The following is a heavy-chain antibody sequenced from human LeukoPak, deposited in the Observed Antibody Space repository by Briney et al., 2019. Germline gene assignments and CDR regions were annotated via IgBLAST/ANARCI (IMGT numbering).Heavy chain of an antibody. J-gene: IGHJ3*02. Sequence: GGALRLSCAASGFTFSSYSMNWVRQAPGKGLELVSSISSSSTFIYYADSVKGRFTISRDKAKNSLDLQMNTLRAEAIALHPCARAISDYDASDIWGQATMVTVSS. CDR1: GFTFSSYS. D-gene: IGHD4-17*01. V-gene: IGHV3-21*06. CDR3: ARAISDYDASDI. CDR2: ISSSSTFI.